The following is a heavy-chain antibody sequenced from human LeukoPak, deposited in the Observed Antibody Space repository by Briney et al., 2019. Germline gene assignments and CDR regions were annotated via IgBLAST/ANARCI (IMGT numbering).Heavy chain of an antibody. V-gene: IGHV3-7*03. CDR3: AREFRGNYFDY. CDR2: IKQDGSEK. CDR1: GFTFGKYW. Sequence: GGSLRLSCVASGFTFGKYWMSWVRQAPGKGLEWVANIKQDGSEKYYVDSVKGRFTISRDNAKNSLYLQMNSLRAEDTAVYYCAREFRGNYFDYWGQGTLVTVSS. J-gene: IGHJ4*02. D-gene: IGHD3-16*01.